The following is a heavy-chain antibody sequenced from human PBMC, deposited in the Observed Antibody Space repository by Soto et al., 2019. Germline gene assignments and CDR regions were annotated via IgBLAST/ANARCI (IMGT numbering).Heavy chain of an antibody. Sequence: ASVKVSCKASGYTFTSYAMHWARQAPGQRLEWMGWINAGNGNTKYSQKFQGRVTITRDTSASTAYMELSSLRSEDTAVYYCVRFLEDMGLDYWGQGTLVTVSS. J-gene: IGHJ4*02. V-gene: IGHV1-3*01. CDR1: GYTFTSYA. CDR3: VRFLEDMGLDY. D-gene: IGHD3-3*01. CDR2: INAGNGNT.